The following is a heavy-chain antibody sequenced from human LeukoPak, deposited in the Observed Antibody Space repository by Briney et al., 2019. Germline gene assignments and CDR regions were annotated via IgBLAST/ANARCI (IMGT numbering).Heavy chain of an antibody. V-gene: IGHV4-34*01. D-gene: IGHD1-14*01. CDR2: INHTGST. Sequence: PETLSLTCAVYGGSFSGYYWSWIRQPPGKGLEWIGEINHTGSTNYNPSLKSRLTISVDTPKNQFSLKLSSVTAADTAVYYCARVRNPNYYYYYYMDVWGKGTTVTVSS. CDR1: GGSFSGYY. CDR3: ARVRNPNYYYYYYMDV. J-gene: IGHJ6*03.